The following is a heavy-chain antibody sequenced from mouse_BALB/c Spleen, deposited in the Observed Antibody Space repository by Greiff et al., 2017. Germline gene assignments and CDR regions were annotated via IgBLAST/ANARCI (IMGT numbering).Heavy chain of an antibody. CDR3: ARTGLLRNYFDY. J-gene: IGHJ2*01. D-gene: IGHD1-1*01. V-gene: IGHV14-3*02. CDR1: GFNIKDTY. CDR2: IDPANGNT. Sequence: DVKLQESGAELVKPGASVKLSCTASGFNIKDTYMHWVKQRPEQGLEWIGRIDPANGNTKYDPKFQGKATITADTSSNTAYLQLSSLTSEDTAVYYCARTGLLRNYFDYWGQGTTLTVSS.